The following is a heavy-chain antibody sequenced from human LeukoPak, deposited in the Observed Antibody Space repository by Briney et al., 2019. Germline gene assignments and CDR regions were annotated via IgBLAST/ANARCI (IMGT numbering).Heavy chain of an antibody. CDR1: GASISSDY. V-gene: IGHV4-4*07. J-gene: IGHJ3*02. CDR3: ARDSAEMATSDDALDI. CDR2: MYTSGST. D-gene: IGHD5-24*01. Sequence: PSETLSLTCTVSGASISSDYWSWIRQTPGKGLEWIGRMYTSGSTTYNPSLRSRVSMSVDTSKNQLSLRMYSVTAADTAVYYCARDSAEMATSDDALDIWGQGTMVTVSS.